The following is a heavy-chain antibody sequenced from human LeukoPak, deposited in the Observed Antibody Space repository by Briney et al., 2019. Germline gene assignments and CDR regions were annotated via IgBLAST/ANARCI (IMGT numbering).Heavy chain of an antibody. CDR2: ISSSSSYI. Sequence: GGSLRLSCAASGFTFSSYSMNWVRQAPGKGLEWVSSISSSSSYIYYADSVKGRFTISRDNAKNSLYLPMNSLRAEDTAVYYCTRDKDSSSSFDYWGQGTLVTVSS. CDR3: TRDKDSSSSFDY. V-gene: IGHV3-21*01. CDR1: GFTFSSYS. D-gene: IGHD6-6*01. J-gene: IGHJ4*02.